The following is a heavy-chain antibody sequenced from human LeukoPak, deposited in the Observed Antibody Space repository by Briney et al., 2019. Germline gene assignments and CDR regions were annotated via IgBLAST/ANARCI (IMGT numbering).Heavy chain of an antibody. CDR3: AKAGYYYDSSGYYYDRSRYFDL. CDR2: ISGSGGST. J-gene: IGHJ2*01. Sequence: GGSLRLSCAASGFTFSSYAMSWVRQAPGKELEWVSAISGSGGSTYYADSVKGRFTISRDNSKNTLYLQMNSLRAEDTAVYYCAKAGYYYDSSGYYYDRSRYFDLWGRGTLVTVSS. V-gene: IGHV3-23*01. CDR1: GFTFSSYA. D-gene: IGHD3-22*01.